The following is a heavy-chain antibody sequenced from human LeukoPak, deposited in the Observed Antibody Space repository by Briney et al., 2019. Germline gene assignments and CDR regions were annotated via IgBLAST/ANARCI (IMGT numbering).Heavy chain of an antibody. CDR2: ISPIFGTA. V-gene: IGHV1-69*01. J-gene: IGHJ6*02. CDR1: GGTFSSYA. Sequence: SVKVSCKASGGTFSSYAISWVRQAPGQGLEWMGGISPIFGTANYAQKFQGRVTITADESTSTAYMELSSLRSEDTAVYYCAREAGIDPSSNTYYYGMDVWGQGTTVTVSS. D-gene: IGHD3-10*01. CDR3: AREAGIDPSSNTYYYGMDV.